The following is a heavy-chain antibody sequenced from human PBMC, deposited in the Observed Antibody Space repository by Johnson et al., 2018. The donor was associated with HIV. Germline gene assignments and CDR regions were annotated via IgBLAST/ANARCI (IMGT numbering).Heavy chain of an antibody. Sequence: QVQLVESGGGGVQPGRSLTLACAASGFSISDYGMHWVRQAPGKGLEWVAFIGFDGSKKYYADSVKGRFTIFRDTSKSTLYLQMDSLKTEDTALYQCAKDTGGNAGSDAFDIWGQGTLVTVSS. CDR1: GFSISDYG. CDR3: AKDTGGNAGSDAFDI. J-gene: IGHJ3*02. CDR2: IGFDGSKK. D-gene: IGHD4-23*01. V-gene: IGHV3-30*18.